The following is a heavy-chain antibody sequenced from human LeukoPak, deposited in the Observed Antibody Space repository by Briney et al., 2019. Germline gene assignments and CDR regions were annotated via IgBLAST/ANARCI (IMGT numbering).Heavy chain of an antibody. CDR3: VRGYCAVTSRYFSSSYNWFDP. V-gene: IGHV3-74*01. CDR2: ILSDGSSA. Sequence: ASLRLSCAASGFTFSNYWMHWVRQAPGKGLVWVSRILSDGSSANYADSVKGRFTISRDNAKNTLYLQMNSLRAEDTAVYYCVRGYCAVTSRYFSSSYNWFDPWGQGTLVTVSS. CDR1: GFTFSNYW. J-gene: IGHJ5*02. D-gene: IGHD2-2*01.